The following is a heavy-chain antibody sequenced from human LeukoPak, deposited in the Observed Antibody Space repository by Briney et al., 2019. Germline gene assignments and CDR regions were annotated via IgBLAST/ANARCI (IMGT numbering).Heavy chain of an antibody. D-gene: IGHD1-1*01. CDR3: ARRTHDTFDI. V-gene: IGHV1-8*01. J-gene: IGHJ3*02. CDR1: GYTFTSYD. Sequence: ASVKVSCKASGYTFTSYDINWVRQATGQGLEWMGWMSPNSGNTGYAQKFQGRVTMTRHTSISTASMELSSLRSEDTAVYYCARRTHDTFDIWGQGPMVTVSS. CDR2: MSPNSGNT.